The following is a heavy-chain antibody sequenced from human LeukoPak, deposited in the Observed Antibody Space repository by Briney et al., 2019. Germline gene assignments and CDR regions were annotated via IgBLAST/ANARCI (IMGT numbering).Heavy chain of an antibody. V-gene: IGHV4-39*01. D-gene: IGHD3-10*01. Sequence: SETLSLTCTVSGGSISSSSYYWGWIRQPPGKGLEWIGSIYYSGSTYYNPSLKSRVTISVDTSKNQFSLKLSSVTAADTAVYYCARHLSRFGELLSPSAYDDYWGQGTLVTVSS. CDR2: IYYSGST. J-gene: IGHJ4*02. CDR3: ARHLSRFGELLSPSAYDDY. CDR1: GGSISSSSYY.